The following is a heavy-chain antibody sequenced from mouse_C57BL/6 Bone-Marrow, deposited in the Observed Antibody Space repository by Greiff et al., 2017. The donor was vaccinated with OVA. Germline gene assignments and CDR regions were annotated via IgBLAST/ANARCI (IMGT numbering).Heavy chain of an antibody. V-gene: IGHV1-69*01. CDR2: IDPSDSYT. CDR1: GYTFTSYW. Sequence: QVQLQQSGAELVMPGASVKLSCKASGYTFTSYWMHWVKQRPGQGLEWIGEIDPSDSYTNYNQKFKGKSTLTVDKSSSTAYMQLSSLTSEDSAVYYCARASSHYFDYWGQGTTLTVSS. J-gene: IGHJ2*01. CDR3: ARASSHYFDY. D-gene: IGHD1-1*01.